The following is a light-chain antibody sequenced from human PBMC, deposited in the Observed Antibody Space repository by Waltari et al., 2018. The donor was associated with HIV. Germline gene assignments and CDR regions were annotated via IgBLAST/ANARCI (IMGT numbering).Light chain of an antibody. Sequence: QMTQSPSSLSSSIGDRVTIACRASQSIGTYLNWYQQKPGRAPKLQISAASSLRGGVPSRFIGSGSGTDFTLTINRLQREDFGTYFCQQTYYTPTFGGGTKVEI. CDR1: QSIGTY. CDR3: QQTYYTPT. J-gene: IGKJ4*01. CDR2: AAS. V-gene: IGKV1-39*01.